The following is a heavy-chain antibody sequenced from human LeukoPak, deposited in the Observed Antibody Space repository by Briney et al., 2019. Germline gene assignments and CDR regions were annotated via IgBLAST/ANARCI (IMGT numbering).Heavy chain of an antibody. J-gene: IGHJ4*02. CDR3: AKYFRGEPIFDY. CDR1: GFPFSSYA. D-gene: IGHD1-14*01. CDR2: ISGSGGST. Sequence: PGGSLRLSCVVSGFPFSSYAMSWVRQAPGKGLEWVSAISGSGGSTYYADSVKGRFTISRDNSKNTLYLQMNSLRAEDTAVYYCAKYFRGEPIFDYWGQGTLVTVSS. V-gene: IGHV3-23*01.